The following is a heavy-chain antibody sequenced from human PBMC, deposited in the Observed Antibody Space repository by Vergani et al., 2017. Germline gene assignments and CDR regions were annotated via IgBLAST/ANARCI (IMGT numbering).Heavy chain of an antibody. CDR2: IVVGSGNT. V-gene: IGHV1-58*02. CDR3: AADRGALTKQGRGLVY. CDR1: GFTFTSSA. J-gene: IGHJ4*02. D-gene: IGHD3-16*01. Sequence: QMQLVQSGPEVKKPGTSVKVSCKASGFTFTSSAMQWVRQARGQRLEWIGWIVVGSGNTNYAQKFQERVTITRDMSTSAADMELSSLSSEDTAVYYCAADRGALTKQGRGLVYWGQGTLVTVSS.